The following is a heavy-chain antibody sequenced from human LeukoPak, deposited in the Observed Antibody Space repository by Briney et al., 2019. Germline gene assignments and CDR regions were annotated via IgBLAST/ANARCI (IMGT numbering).Heavy chain of an antibody. CDR2: IYWDDDE. J-gene: IGHJ4*02. Sequence: SGPTLVKPTQTLTLTCNFSGFSLTTTGVGVTWIRQPPGKALEWLALIYWDDDERYSPSLRNRLTITKDTSKKQVVLRMTNVDPVDTGTYYCAHTAATHSFGSGYFGYWGQGILVTVSS. CDR3: AHTAATHSFGSGYFGY. D-gene: IGHD3-10*01. CDR1: GFSLTTTGVG. V-gene: IGHV2-5*02.